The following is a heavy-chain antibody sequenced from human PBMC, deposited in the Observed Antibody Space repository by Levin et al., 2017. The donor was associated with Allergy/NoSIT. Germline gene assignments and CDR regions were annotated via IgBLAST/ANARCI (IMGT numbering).Heavy chain of an antibody. CDR2: INQDGSEK. CDR1: GFTFSSYW. V-gene: IGHV3-7*01. CDR3: AVARRRYSSPPVD. D-gene: IGHD5-18*01. Sequence: GGSLRLSCAASGFTFSSYWLSWVRQAPGKGLEWVANINQDGSEKYYVDSVKGRFTISRDNAKNSLYLQMNSLRAEDTAVYYCAVARRRYSSPPVDWGQGTLVTVSS. J-gene: IGHJ4*02.